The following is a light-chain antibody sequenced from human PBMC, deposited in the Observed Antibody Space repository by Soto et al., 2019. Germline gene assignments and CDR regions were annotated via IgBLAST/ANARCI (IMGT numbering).Light chain of an antibody. CDR2: AAS. CDR1: QNIRTY. V-gene: IGKV1-39*01. J-gene: IGKJ4*01. Sequence: DIQMTQSPSSLSASVGDRVTIACRASQNIRTYLNWYQQSPWKAPKLLIYAASNLQSGVPSRFSGSGSGTDFTLNISRLKPEDFATYYCQQAYSKNTFGGGTKVEIK. CDR3: QQAYSKNT.